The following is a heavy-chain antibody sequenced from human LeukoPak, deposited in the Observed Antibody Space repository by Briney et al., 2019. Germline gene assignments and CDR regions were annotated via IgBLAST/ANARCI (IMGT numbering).Heavy chain of an antibody. J-gene: IGHJ5*02. CDR3: ALYCSGGSCYSWFDP. CDR2: SYYSGST. CDR1: GGSISSSSYY. D-gene: IGHD2-15*01. V-gene: IGHV4-39*07. Sequence: SETLSLTCTVSGGSISSSSYYWRWIRQPPGKGLGWIGSSYYSGSTYYNPSLKSRVTISVDTSKNQFSLKLSSVTAADTAVYYCALYCSGGSCYSWFDPWGQGTLVTVSS.